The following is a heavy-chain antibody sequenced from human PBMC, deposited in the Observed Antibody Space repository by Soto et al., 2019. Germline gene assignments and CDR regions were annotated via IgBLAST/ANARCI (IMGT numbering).Heavy chain of an antibody. CDR3: ARDRSDYDILTGYSWGMFDY. Sequence: PSETLSLTCTVSGGSISSYYWSWIRQPPGKGLEWIGYIYYSGSTNYNPSLKSRVTISVDTSKNQFSLKLSSVTAADTAVYYCARDRSDYDILTGYSWGMFDYWGQGPLVTVSS. CDR2: IYYSGST. V-gene: IGHV4-59*01. D-gene: IGHD3-9*01. CDR1: GGSISSYY. J-gene: IGHJ4*02.